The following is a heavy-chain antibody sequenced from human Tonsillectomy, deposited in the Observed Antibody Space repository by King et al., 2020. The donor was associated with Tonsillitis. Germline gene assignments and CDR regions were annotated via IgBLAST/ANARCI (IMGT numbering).Heavy chain of an antibody. CDR1: GYTFTSYA. J-gene: IGHJ4*02. D-gene: IGHD2-15*01. Sequence: QLVQSGAEVKKPGASVKVSCKASGYTFTSYAITWVRQAPGQGLEWMGWISAYNGNTNYAQKLQGRVTMTTDTSTSTAYMELRSRRSDDTAVYYCAREGGYCSGGNCYSYDYFDYWGQGTLVIVSS. CDR2: ISAYNGNT. CDR3: AREGGYCSGGNCYSYDYFDY. V-gene: IGHV1-18*01.